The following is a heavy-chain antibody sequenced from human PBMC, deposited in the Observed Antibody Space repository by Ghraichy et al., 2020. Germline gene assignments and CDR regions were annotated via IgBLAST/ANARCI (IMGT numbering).Heavy chain of an antibody. D-gene: IGHD1-26*01. J-gene: IGHJ4*02. V-gene: IGHV3-9*01. Sequence: SLRLSCAASGFTFDDYAMHWVRQAPGKGLEWVSGISWNSGSIGYADSVKGRFTISRDNAKNSLYLQMNSLRAEDTALYYCAKDGGSYPFDYWGQGTLVTVSS. CDR2: ISWNSGSI. CDR3: AKDGGSYPFDY. CDR1: GFTFDDYA.